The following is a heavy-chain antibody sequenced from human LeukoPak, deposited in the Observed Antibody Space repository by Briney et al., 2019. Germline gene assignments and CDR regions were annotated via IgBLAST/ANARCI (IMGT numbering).Heavy chain of an antibody. J-gene: IGHJ4*02. CDR3: ARHSERGYYYDY. V-gene: IGHV3-23*01. CDR1: GFTFSSYG. Sequence: GGSLRLSCAASGFTFSSYGMSWVRQAPGKGLEWVSAISGSGGSTYYADSVKGRFTISRDNAKNSLYLQMNSLRAEDTAVYYCARHSERGYYYDYWGQGTLVTVSS. CDR2: ISGSGGST. D-gene: IGHD1-26*01.